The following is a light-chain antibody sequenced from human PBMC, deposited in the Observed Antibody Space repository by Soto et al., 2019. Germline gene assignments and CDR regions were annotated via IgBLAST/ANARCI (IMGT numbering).Light chain of an antibody. Sequence: DVVVTQSPLSLPVTLGQPASISCRSSQGLVHTDGNTYLNWFQQRPGQSPRRLIYKVSNRDSGVPDRFSGSGSGTDFTLEISRVEAEDVGVYYCMQGTHWPWTFGQGTRVEIK. CDR1: QGLVHTDGNTY. J-gene: IGKJ1*01. CDR2: KVS. CDR3: MQGTHWPWT. V-gene: IGKV2-30*02.